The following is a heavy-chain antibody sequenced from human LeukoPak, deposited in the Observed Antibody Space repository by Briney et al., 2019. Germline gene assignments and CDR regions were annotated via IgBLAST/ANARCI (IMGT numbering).Heavy chain of an antibody. CDR2: IIPILGIA. J-gene: IGHJ4*02. CDR1: GGTFSSYA. D-gene: IGHD3-10*01. V-gene: IGHV1-69*04. CDR3: ARGNWFGGGYFDY. Sequence: SVKVSCKASGGTFSSYAISWVRQAPGQGLEWMGRIIPILGIANYAQKFQGRVTITADKSTSTAYMELSSLRSEDTAVYYCARGNWFGGGYFDYWGQGTLVTVSS.